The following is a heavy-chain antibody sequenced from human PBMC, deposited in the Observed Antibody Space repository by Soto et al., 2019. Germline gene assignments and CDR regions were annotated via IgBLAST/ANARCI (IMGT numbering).Heavy chain of an antibody. V-gene: IGHV3-7*01. Sequence: EVQLVESGGSLVQTGGSLRLSCAASGFTFSNYWMSWVRQAPGKGLEWVANIKQQGTEKHYVDSVKGRFTISRDDAQNSLDLQMNSLRGEDTAVYFCLREGRGSSGFDYWGQGTLVTVSP. CDR2: IKQQGTEK. D-gene: IGHD3-22*01. CDR1: GFTFSNYW. CDR3: LREGRGSSGFDY. J-gene: IGHJ4*02.